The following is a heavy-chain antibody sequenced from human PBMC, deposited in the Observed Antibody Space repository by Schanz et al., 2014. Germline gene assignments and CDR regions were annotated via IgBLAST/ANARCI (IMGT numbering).Heavy chain of an antibody. Sequence: QVQLVQSGSELKKPGSSVKVSCKASGGTFSSFAIFWVRQAPGQGLEWMGWIGGSDGNTNFAQKFQGRVTMTTDTSTSTVYMELRSLTSDDSAVYYCARDRDQWDGNYLDYWGQGTLVTVSS. CDR1: GGTFSSFA. D-gene: IGHD1-26*01. CDR3: ARDRDQWDGNYLDY. J-gene: IGHJ4*02. CDR2: IGGSDGNT. V-gene: IGHV1-18*01.